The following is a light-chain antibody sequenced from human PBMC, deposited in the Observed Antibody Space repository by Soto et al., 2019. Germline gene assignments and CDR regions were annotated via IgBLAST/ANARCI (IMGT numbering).Light chain of an antibody. CDR1: QSVDSSY. V-gene: IGKV3D-20*02. CDR3: QQRSNWPLT. CDR2: GTS. J-gene: IGKJ4*01. Sequence: EIVLTQSPGTLSLSPGRRATLACRSSQSVDSSYLAWYQQRPGQAPRLLIYGTSSRATGIPDRFSGSGSGTDFTLFISSLEPEDFAVYYCQQRSNWPLTFGGGTKVDI.